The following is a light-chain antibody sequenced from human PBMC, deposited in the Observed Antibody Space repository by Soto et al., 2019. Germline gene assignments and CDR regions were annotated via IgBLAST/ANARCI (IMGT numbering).Light chain of an antibody. V-gene: IGLV2-14*01. J-gene: IGLJ1*01. CDR1: GSDVGTYNF. CDR3: CSYTSTRRYV. CDR2: GVS. Sequence: QSALTQPASVSGSPGQSITISCTGTGSDVGTYNFVSWYQQHPDNAPKVLIYGVSNRPSWVSNRFSGSKSGNTASLTISGLQTEDEADYYCCSYTSTRRYVFGTGTKLTVL.